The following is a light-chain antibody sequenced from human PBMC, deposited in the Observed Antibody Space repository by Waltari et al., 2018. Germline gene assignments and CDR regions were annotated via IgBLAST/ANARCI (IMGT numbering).Light chain of an antibody. Sequence: EIMLTQSPGTLSLSHGERATLSCRASQSISRYLAWYQHKPGQAPRLLIYDASSRATGIPDRFSGSGSGTDFSLTISRLEPEDFAVYYCQKYGTLPATFGQGTKVEIK. J-gene: IGKJ1*01. CDR3: QKYGTLPAT. CDR2: DAS. CDR1: QSISRY. V-gene: IGKV3-20*01.